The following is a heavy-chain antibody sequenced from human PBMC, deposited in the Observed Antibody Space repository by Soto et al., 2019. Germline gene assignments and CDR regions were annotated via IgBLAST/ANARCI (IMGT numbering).Heavy chain of an antibody. J-gene: IGHJ5*02. CDR3: ARDPRGYSYGYNWFDP. V-gene: IGHV3-21*01. Sequence: GWSLRLSCAASGFTFDDYAMHWVRQSPGQGLEWVSSISSSSSYIYYADSVKARFTISRDNAKNSLYLQMNSLRAEDTAVYYCARDPRGYSYGYNWFDPWAQGTLVTVSS. CDR1: GFTFDDYA. CDR2: ISSSSSYI. D-gene: IGHD5-18*01.